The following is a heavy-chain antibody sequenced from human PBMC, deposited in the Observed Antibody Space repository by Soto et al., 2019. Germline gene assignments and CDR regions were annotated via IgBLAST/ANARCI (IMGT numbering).Heavy chain of an antibody. D-gene: IGHD6-13*01. CDR1: GFMFRSYA. CDR3: ARVASSSSWHIPHFDQ. J-gene: IGHJ4*02. Sequence: GGSLRLSCAASGFMFRSYAMHWVRQAPGKGLEWVAGIWYDGSTKYYGDSVKGRYSISRDNSKNMLDLQMNSLRAEDTAVYYCARVASSSSWHIPHFDQWGQGTLVTVSS. V-gene: IGHV3-33*01. CDR2: IWYDGSTK.